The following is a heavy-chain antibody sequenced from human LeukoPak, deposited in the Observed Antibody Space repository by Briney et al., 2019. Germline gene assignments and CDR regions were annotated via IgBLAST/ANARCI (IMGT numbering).Heavy chain of an antibody. CDR2: ISTNGGST. J-gene: IGHJ4*02. D-gene: IGHD5-18*01. V-gene: IGHV3-64*01. CDR3: ARGRGYIYGYDY. CDR1: GFMFSNYD. Sequence: GGSLRLSCAASGFMFSNYDMHWVRQAPGKGLEYVSHISTNGGSTYYAISVKGRFTISRDNSKNTLYLQMGSLRAEDMPVYYCARGRGYIYGYDYWGGGSLVAVSS.